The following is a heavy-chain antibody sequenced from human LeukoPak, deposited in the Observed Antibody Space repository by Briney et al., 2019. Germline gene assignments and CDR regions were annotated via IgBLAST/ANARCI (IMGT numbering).Heavy chain of an antibody. J-gene: IGHJ4*02. V-gene: IGHV1-2*02. Sequence: GASVKVSCKASGYTFTGYYMHWVRQAPGQGLEWMGWINPNSGGTNYAQKLQGRVTMTRDTSISTAYMELSRLRSDDTAVYYCARASVAITMVRGVIITDFDYWGQGTLVTVSS. CDR3: ARASVAITMVRGVIITDFDY. CDR1: GYTFTGYY. CDR2: INPNSGGT. D-gene: IGHD3-10*01.